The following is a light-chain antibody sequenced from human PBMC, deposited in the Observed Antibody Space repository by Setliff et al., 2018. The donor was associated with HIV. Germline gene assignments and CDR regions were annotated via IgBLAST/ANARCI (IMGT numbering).Light chain of an antibody. V-gene: IGLV2-14*01. CDR2: EVR. J-gene: IGLJ1*01. CDR1: SSDVGFYNF. CDR3: SSYAISNTLP. Sequence: QSALTQPRSVSGSPGQSVTISCTGTSSDVGFYNFVSWYQQHPGKAPKLIIYEVRNRPSGVSNRFSGSKSGNTASLTISGLQAEDEADYYCSSYAISNTLPFGTGTKVTVL.